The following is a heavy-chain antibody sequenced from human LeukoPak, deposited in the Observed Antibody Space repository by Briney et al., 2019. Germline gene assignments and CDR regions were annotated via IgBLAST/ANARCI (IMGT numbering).Heavy chain of an antibody. Sequence: ASVKVSCKASGYTFTSYYMHWVRQAPGQGLEWMGIINPSGGSTSYAQKFQSRVTMTRDTSTSTVYMELSSLRSEDTAVYYCARVVKYYYDSSGYPVTNYFDYWGQRTLVTVSS. CDR2: INPSGGST. J-gene: IGHJ4*02. D-gene: IGHD3-22*01. CDR3: ARVVKYYYDSSGYPVTNYFDY. CDR1: GYTFTSYY. V-gene: IGHV1-46*01.